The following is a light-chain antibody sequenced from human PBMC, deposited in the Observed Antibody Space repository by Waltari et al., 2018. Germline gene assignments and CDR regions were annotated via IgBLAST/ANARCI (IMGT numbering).Light chain of an antibody. CDR2: DVS. CDR1: SRDVGGYNY. J-gene: IGLJ3*02. CDR3: SSYTSSSTWV. V-gene: IGLV2-14*01. Sequence: QSALTQPASVSGSPGQSITLSCTGTSRDVGGYNYVPWYQQHPGKAPKLMIYDVSKRPSGVSNRFSGSKSGNTASLTISGLQAEDEADYYCSSYTSSSTWVFGGGTKVTVL.